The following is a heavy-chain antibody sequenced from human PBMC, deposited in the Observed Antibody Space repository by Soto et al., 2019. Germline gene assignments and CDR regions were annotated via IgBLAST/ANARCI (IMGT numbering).Heavy chain of an antibody. CDR1: GYTFIDYY. CDR2: INPNSGGT. Sequence: ASVKVSCKASGYTFIDYYLFWVRQAPGQGLEWVAWINPNSGGTTYAQKFQGRVTMTRDTSINTVYLELTGLQSDDTAVYFCAKSRSRWAASLRAWGQGTLVTVSS. CDR3: AKSRSRWAASLRA. D-gene: IGHD3-3*01. V-gene: IGHV1-2*02. J-gene: IGHJ5*02.